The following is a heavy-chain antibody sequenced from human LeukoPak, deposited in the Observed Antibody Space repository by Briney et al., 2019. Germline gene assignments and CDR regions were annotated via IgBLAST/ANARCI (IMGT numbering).Heavy chain of an antibody. CDR2: INHSGST. D-gene: IGHD1-14*01. CDR3: AGMANYYYYMDV. Sequence: SETLSLTCAVYGGSFSGYYWSWIRQPPGKGLEWIGEINHSGSTYYNPSLKSRVTISVDTSKNQFSLKLSSVTAADTAVYYCAGMANYYYYMDVWGKGTTVIVSS. CDR1: GGSFSGYY. V-gene: IGHV4-34*01. J-gene: IGHJ6*03.